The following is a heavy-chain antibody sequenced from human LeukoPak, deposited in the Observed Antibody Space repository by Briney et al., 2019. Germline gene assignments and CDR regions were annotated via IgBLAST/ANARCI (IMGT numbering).Heavy chain of an antibody. V-gene: IGHV4-30-2*01. Sequence: SETLSLTCAVSGDSISSGGYSWTWIRQPPGKGLEWIGYISHSGSTYYNPSLKSRVTISLDKSKNQFSLKLSSVTAADMAVYYCAREVGFGQLHFDSWGQGTLVTVSS. CDR1: GDSISSGGYS. CDR3: AREVGFGQLHFDS. J-gene: IGHJ4*02. CDR2: ISHSGST. D-gene: IGHD3-10*01.